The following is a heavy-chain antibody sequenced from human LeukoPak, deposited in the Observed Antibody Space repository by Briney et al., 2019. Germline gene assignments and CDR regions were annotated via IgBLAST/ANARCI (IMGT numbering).Heavy chain of an antibody. CDR2: IYHSGST. CDR1: GGSISSGGYS. J-gene: IGHJ6*02. D-gene: IGHD3-16*01. V-gene: IGHV4-30-2*01. Sequence: SQTLSLTCAVSGGSISSGGYSWSWIRQPPGKGLEWIGYIYHSGSTYYNPSLKSRVTISVDRSKNQFSLKLSSVTAADTAVYFCARGRIGGYYYYYGMDVWGQGTTVTVSS. CDR3: ARGRIGGYYYYYGMDV.